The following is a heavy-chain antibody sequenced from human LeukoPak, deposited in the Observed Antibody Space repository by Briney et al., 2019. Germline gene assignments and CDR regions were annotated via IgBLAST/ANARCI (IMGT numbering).Heavy chain of an antibody. CDR1: GFTFRNYG. CDR3: AKDPAYSSSRLYYFDY. D-gene: IGHD6-13*01. J-gene: IGHJ4*02. Sequence: GGTLRLSCAASGFTFRNYGMSWVRQAPGKGLEWVSAISGSGYITYYADSVRGRFTISRDNSNNTLYLQMDSLRAEDTAVYYCAKDPAYSSSRLYYFDYWGQGTLVTVSS. CDR2: ISGSGYIT. V-gene: IGHV3-23*01.